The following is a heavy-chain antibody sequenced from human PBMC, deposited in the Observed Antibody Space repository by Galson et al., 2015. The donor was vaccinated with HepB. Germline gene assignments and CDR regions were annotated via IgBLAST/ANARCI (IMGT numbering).Heavy chain of an antibody. V-gene: IGHV4-31*03. CDR3: ARSPCDTAMVPDAFDI. CDR2: IYYSGST. CDR1: GGSISSGGYY. Sequence: TLSLTCTVSGGSISSGGYYWSWIRQHPGKGLEWIGYIYYSGSTYYNPSLKSRVTISVDTSKNQFSLKLSSVTAADTAVYYCARSPCDTAMVPDAFDIWGQGTMVTVSS. D-gene: IGHD5-18*01. J-gene: IGHJ3*02.